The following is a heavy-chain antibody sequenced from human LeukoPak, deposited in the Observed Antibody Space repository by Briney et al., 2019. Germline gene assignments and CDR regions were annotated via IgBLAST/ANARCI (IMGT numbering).Heavy chain of an antibody. D-gene: IGHD1-26*01. V-gene: IGHV5-51*01. Sequence: GESLKISCKGSASRFANYWIGWVRQMPGKGLEWMGIIYPGDSDTRYSPSFEGQVTISADKSISTAYLQWSSLKASDSALYYCARLAGSYPGSPFDYWGQGTLVTVSS. CDR3: ARLAGSYPGSPFDY. CDR1: ASRFANYW. CDR2: IYPGDSDT. J-gene: IGHJ4*02.